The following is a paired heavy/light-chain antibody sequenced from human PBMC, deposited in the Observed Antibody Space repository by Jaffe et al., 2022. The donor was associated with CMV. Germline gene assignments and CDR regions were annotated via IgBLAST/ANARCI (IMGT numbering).Heavy chain of an antibody. V-gene: IGHV3-23*04. J-gene: IGHJ4*02. Sequence: EVQLVESGGGLVQSGGSLTLSCVASGFTFSNDAMSWVRQAPGKGLEWISAISAGGETTYYADSVKGRFTVTRDNSKNALFLRMNGLRAEDTARYYCARHLEWGSHYRGVFDCWGQGTLVPVSS. D-gene: IGHD1-26*01. CDR1: GFTFSNDA. CDR2: ISAGGETT. CDR3: ARHLEWGSHYRGVFDC.
Light chain of an antibody. V-gene: IGKV1-39*01. CDR2: AAS. Sequence: DIQLTQSPSSLSASVGDRVTITCRASHSISSYLNWYHQRPGTAPKLLLYAASSFQSGVPSRFSGSGAGTLFTLTISSLEAEDSGVYYCQQSYNTPWTFGQGTKVEIK. J-gene: IGKJ1*01. CDR1: HSISSY. CDR3: QQSYNTPWT.